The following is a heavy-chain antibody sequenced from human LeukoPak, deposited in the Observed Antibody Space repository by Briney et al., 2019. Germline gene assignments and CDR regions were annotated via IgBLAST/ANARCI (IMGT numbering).Heavy chain of an antibody. CDR2: IYYSGNT. V-gene: IGHV4-39*01. CDR1: GGSISSSSYY. Sequence: SETLSLTCTVSGGSISSSSYYWGWIRQPPGKGLEWIGSIYYSGNTYYNPSLKSRVTISVDTSKDQFSLKLSSVTAADTAVYYCASPPPPGGYYMDVWGKGTTVTVSS. J-gene: IGHJ6*03. CDR3: ASPPPPGGYYMDV. D-gene: IGHD3-10*01.